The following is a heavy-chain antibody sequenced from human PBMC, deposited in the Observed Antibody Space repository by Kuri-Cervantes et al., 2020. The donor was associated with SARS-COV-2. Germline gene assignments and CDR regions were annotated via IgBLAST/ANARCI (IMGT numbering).Heavy chain of an antibody. CDR2: ISAYNGNT. CDR3: ARLEYQLLLSHSYYYMDV. Sequence: ASVKVSCKASGYTFTSYYMHWVRQAPGQGLEWMGWISAYNGNTNYAQKLQGRVTMTTDTSTSTAYMELRSLRSDDTAVYYCARLEYQLLLSHSYYYMDVWGKGTTVTVSS. V-gene: IGHV1-18*04. J-gene: IGHJ6*03. D-gene: IGHD2-2*01. CDR1: GYTFTSYY.